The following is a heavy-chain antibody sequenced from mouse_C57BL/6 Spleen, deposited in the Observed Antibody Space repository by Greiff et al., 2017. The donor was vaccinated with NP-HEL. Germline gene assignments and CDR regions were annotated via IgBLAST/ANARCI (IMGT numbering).Heavy chain of an antibody. CDR3: ARHLPREGFAY. V-gene: IGHV1-69*01. D-gene: IGHD2-1*01. CDR2: IDPSDSYT. CDR1: GYTFTSYW. J-gene: IGHJ3*01. Sequence: QVQLQQPGAELVMPGASVKLSCKASGYTFTSYWMHWVKQRPGQGLEWIGEIDPSDSYTNYNQKFKGKSTLTVDKSSSTAYMQLSSLTSEDSAVYYCARHLPREGFAYRGQGTLVTVSA.